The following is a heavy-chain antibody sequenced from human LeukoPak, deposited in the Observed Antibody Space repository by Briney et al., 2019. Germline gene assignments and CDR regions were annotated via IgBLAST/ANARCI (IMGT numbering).Heavy chain of an antibody. CDR2: INHSGST. Sequence: SETLSLTCAVYGGSFSGYYWSWIRQPPGKGLGWIGEINHSGSTNYNPSLKSRVTISVDTSKNQFSLKLSSVTAADTAVYYCARHPRAIGGRFDYWGQGTLVTVSS. CDR3: ARHPRAIGGRFDY. CDR1: GGSFSGYY. J-gene: IGHJ4*02. D-gene: IGHD2-21*01. V-gene: IGHV4-34*01.